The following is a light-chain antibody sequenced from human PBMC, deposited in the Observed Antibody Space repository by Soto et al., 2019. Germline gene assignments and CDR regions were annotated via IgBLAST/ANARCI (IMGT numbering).Light chain of an antibody. CDR3: QQNDNLPPT. J-gene: IGKJ4*01. CDR2: DAS. Sequence: DIQMTQSPSSLSASIGDRVTITCQASQDISKYLNWYQQKPGKAPNPLIYDASNLGTGVPSRFSGSGSGTDFTFTISSLQPEDFATYFCQQNDNLPPTFGGGTKVEIK. CDR1: QDISKY. V-gene: IGKV1-33*01.